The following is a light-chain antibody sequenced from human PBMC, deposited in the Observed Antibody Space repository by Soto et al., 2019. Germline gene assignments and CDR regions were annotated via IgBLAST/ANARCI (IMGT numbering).Light chain of an antibody. CDR3: QQYGSSPWT. CDR1: QSVSSSY. V-gene: IGKV3-20*01. J-gene: IGKJ1*01. Sequence: EMVLTQSPGTLSLSPGERATLSCRASQSVSSSYLACYQQKPGQAPRLLIYGASSRATGIPDRFSGSGSGTDFTLTISRLEPEDFAVYYCQQYGSSPWTFGQGTKVEI. CDR2: GAS.